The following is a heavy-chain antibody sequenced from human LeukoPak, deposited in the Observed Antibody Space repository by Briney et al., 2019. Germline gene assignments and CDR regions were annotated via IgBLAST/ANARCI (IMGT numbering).Heavy chain of an antibody. V-gene: IGHV3-11*04. CDR3: ARDRKQSSSSGSYYSY. D-gene: IGHD3-10*01. CDR2: ISSSGSTI. Sequence: GGSLRLSCTASGFPFSDFYMSWIRQAPGKGLEWVSYISSSGSTIYYADSVKGRFTISRDNAKNSLYLQMNSLRAEDTAVYYCARDRKQSSSSGSYYSYWGQGTLVTAAS. CDR1: GFPFSDFY. J-gene: IGHJ4*02.